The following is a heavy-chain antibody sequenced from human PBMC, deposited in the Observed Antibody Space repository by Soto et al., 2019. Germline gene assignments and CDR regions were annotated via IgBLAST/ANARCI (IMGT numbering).Heavy chain of an antibody. Sequence: GSLRLSCAASGFTFSTYAMSWVRQTPGKVLEWVSAVSGGGGNTFYADSVKGRFTISRDNSKNTLYLQMNSLRAEDTAVYYCAKAMTTVKYYFDYWGQGTLVTVSS. CDR3: AKAMTTVKYYFDY. CDR1: GFTFSTYA. D-gene: IGHD4-17*01. V-gene: IGHV3-23*01. J-gene: IGHJ4*02. CDR2: VSGGGGNT.